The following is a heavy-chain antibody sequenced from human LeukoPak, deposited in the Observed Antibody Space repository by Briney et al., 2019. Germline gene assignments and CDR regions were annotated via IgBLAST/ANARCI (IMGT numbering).Heavy chain of an antibody. V-gene: IGHV3-7*03. CDR3: VRGRDSSGFYFFEN. CDR1: GFTFSSYW. J-gene: IGHJ4*02. Sequence: GGSLRLSCAGSGFTFSSYWMSWVRQAPGKGLEGVANIKQDGSEKYYVDSVKGRFTISRDNAKNSVYLQMNSLRDADTALYYCVRGRDSSGFYFFENWGQGTLVTVSS. CDR2: IKQDGSEK. D-gene: IGHD3-22*01.